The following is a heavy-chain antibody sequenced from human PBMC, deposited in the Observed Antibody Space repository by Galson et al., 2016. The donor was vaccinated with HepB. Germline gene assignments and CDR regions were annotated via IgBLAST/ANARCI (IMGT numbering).Heavy chain of an antibody. D-gene: IGHD1-7*01. CDR1: GFTLTASA. J-gene: IGHJ4*02. CDR2: IGATNGAI. V-gene: IGHV3-48*02. Sequence: SLRLSCAASGFTLTASAMNWVRQAPGKGLEWIAYIGATNGAIFYADSVKGRFTISKDNAKDSLFLQMNNLGDDDTAVYYCARESGASWNLIDYGGQGTLVTVS. CDR3: ARESGASWNLIDY.